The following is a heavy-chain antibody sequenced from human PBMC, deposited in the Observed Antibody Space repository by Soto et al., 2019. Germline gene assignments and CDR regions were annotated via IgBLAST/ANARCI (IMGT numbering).Heavy chain of an antibody. CDR1: GYTLTESS. V-gene: IGHV1-24*01. D-gene: IGHD5-12*01. J-gene: IGHJ6*02. CDR3: ATFSDYDLIRFSGMEV. CDR2: FDPEDGKT. Sequence: GASVKVSCKVSGYTLTESSMHWIRQAPGKGLEWMAGFDPEDGKTIYAQQFQGRATMTEDTSTNTGYMELSSLRFEETAIYYCATFSDYDLIRFSGMEVWGQGTTVTVSS.